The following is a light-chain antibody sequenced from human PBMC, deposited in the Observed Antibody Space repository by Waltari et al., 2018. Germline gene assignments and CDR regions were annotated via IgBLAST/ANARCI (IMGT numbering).Light chain of an antibody. Sequence: DIQMTQSPSTLSASVGDRITITCRASQSISTWLAWYQQKPGKAPKLLIYNASNLESGVPSRFSGSGSGTEFTLTISSLQPDDFATYYCQQYNSYHTFGQGTKLEIK. CDR3: QQYNSYHT. CDR2: NAS. J-gene: IGKJ2*01. V-gene: IGKV1-5*03. CDR1: QSISTW.